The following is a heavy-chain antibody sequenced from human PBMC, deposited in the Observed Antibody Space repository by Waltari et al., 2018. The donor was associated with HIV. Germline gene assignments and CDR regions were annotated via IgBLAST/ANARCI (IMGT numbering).Heavy chain of an antibody. CDR3: TREVKGGGYGDY. D-gene: IGHD5-18*01. J-gene: IGHJ4*02. Sequence: QVQLQESGPGLVKPSQTLSLTCTVPGGPTSSGDYFWNWIRQPPGKGLEWIGYIYYSGSTLYSPSLKSRITISIDRSKNQISLNLNSVTAADTAMYYCTREVKGGGYGDYWGQGTLVTVSS. CDR1: GGPTSSGDYF. CDR2: IYYSGST. V-gene: IGHV4-30-4*08.